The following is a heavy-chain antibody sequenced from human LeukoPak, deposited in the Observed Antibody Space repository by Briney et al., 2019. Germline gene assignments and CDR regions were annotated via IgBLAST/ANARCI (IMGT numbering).Heavy chain of an antibody. J-gene: IGHJ3*01. V-gene: IGHV1-2*02. CDR1: GHTFIGYY. Sequence: ASVKVSCKASGHTFIGYYMHWMRQAPGQGLEWLGWINPNSGATNYPQTFQGRVTITRDTSISTAYVELSSLTSDDTAMYYCARDLTSDAFDVWGQGTMITVSS. CDR3: ARDLTSDAFDV. CDR2: INPNSGAT.